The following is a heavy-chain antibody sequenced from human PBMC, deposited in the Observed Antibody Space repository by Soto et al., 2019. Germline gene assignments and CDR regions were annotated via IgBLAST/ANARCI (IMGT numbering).Heavy chain of an antibody. CDR2: ISPHNGDT. CDR1: GYTYTSYG. J-gene: IGHJ3*02. Sequence: QVQVVQSGAEVKKPGASVKVSCKASGYTYTSYGISWVRQAPGQGLEWVGWISPHNGDTNYAQKLQGRVTMTTDTSTSTAYMELRSLRSDDTAMYYCARDISVALIRGAFDIWGQGTMVTVSS. V-gene: IGHV1-18*01. CDR3: ARDISVALIRGAFDI. D-gene: IGHD1-20*01.